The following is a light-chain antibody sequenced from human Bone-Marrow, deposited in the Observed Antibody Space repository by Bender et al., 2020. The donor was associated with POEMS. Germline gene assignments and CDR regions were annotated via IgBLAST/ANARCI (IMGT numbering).Light chain of an antibody. J-gene: IGLJ3*02. CDR2: EVH. CDR3: CSYAGSHTWK. CDR1: SNDVGKYNL. V-gene: IGLV2-23*02. Sequence: QSALTQPASVSGSPGQAITISCTGTSNDVGKYNLVSWYQQFPGKPPKLMIYEVHQRPSGISDRFSGFKSGDTASLTISGIQAEDEADYYCCSYAGSHTWKFGGGTKLTVL.